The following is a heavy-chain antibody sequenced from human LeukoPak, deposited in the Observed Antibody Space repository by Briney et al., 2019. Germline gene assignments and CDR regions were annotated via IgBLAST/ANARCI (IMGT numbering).Heavy chain of an antibody. CDR1: GGSISSYY. J-gene: IGHJ3*02. CDR2: IYTGGNT. CDR3: AKNYDFRSGYYDM. D-gene: IGHD3-3*01. Sequence: PSETLSLTCTVSGGSISSYYWNWIRQPAGKGLEWIGRIYTGGNTNYNPSLKSRVTMSIDTSKNQFSLKLRSVTAADTAVYYCAKNYDFRSGYYDMWGHGTMVTVSS. V-gene: IGHV4-4*07.